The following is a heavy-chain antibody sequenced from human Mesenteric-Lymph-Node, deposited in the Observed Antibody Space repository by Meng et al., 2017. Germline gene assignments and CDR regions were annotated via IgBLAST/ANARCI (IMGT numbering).Heavy chain of an antibody. J-gene: IGHJ4*02. CDR3: ARGFEILWFGKLLGFDY. CDR1: GYTFTSYD. D-gene: IGHD3-10*01. V-gene: IGHV1-8*01. Sequence: ASVKVSCKASGYTFTSYDINWVRQATGQGLEWMGWMNPNSGNTGYAQKFQGRVTMTRNTSISTAYMELSSLRSEDTAVYYCARGFEILWFGKLLGFDYWGQGTLVTVSS. CDR2: MNPNSGNT.